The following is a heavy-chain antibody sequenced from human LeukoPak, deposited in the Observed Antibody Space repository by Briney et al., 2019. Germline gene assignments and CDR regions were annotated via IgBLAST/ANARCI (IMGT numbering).Heavy chain of an antibody. V-gene: IGHV3-13*01. CDR3: ARAKRETSTRPWTSGMDV. CDR1: GFTLSDYD. J-gene: IGHJ6*02. Sequence: GGSLRLSCAASGFTLSDYDIHWVRQAIGKGLDWVSGLGSAGDKYHAGSERGRFTISREDAENSVYLQMNGLRPEDTAIYYCARAKRETSTRPWTSGMDVWGQGTTVTVSS. CDR2: LGSAGDK. D-gene: IGHD3/OR15-3a*01.